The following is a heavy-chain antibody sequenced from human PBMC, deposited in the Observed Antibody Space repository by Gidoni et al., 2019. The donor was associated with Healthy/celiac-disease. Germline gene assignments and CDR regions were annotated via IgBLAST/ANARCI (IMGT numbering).Heavy chain of an antibody. J-gene: IGHJ4*02. V-gene: IGHV1-69*01. D-gene: IGHD3-16*01. CDR2: IIPIFGTA. CDR1: GGTFSSYA. Sequence: QVQLVQSGAEVKKPGSSVKVSCKASGGTFSSYAISWVLQAPGQGLEWMGGIIPIFGTANYAQKFQGRVTITADESTSTAYMELSSLRSEDTAVYYCARVRNIMITFGGVYDYWGQGTLVTVSS. CDR3: ARVRNIMITFGGVYDY.